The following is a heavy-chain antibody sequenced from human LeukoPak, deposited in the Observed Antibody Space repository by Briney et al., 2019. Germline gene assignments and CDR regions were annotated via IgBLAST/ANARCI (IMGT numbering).Heavy chain of an antibody. V-gene: IGHV1-46*01. J-gene: IGHJ4*02. CDR2: INPSGGST. D-gene: IGHD4-11*01. CDR3: ARDRATTVTPSYFDY. CDR1: GYTFTSYY. Sequence: ASVKVSCKASGYTFTSYYMHWVRQTPGQGLEWMGIINPSGGSTSYAQKFQGRVTMTRDTSTSTVYMELSSLRSEDTAVYYCARDRATTVTPSYFDYWGQGTLVTVSS.